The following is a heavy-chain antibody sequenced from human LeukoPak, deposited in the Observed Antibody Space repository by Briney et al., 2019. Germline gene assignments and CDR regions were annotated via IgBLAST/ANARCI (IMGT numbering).Heavy chain of an antibody. D-gene: IGHD5-18*01. CDR1: GGSISSHY. J-gene: IGHJ6*03. CDR3: ARGYSSGPYYYYYYMDV. V-gene: IGHV4-59*11. CDR2: IYYDGNT. Sequence: SETLSLTCTVSGGSISSHYWSWIRQPPGKGLEWIGYIYYDGNTNYNPSLKSRVTISVDTSKNQFSLKLSSVTAADTAVYHCARGYSSGPYYYYYYMDVWGKGTTVTVSS.